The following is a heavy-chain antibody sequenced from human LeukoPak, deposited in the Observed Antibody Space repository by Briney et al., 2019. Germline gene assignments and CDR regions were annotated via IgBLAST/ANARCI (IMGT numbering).Heavy chain of an antibody. J-gene: IGHJ4*02. D-gene: IGHD3-16*02. CDR3: AKDGQSLGELSSLYYFDY. CDR2: ISGSGGGT. CDR1: GFTSTSYA. Sequence: GGSLRLSCAASGFTSTSYALTWVRQAPGKGLEWVSAISGSGGGTNYADSVKGRFTISRDNSKNTLYLQMNSLRAEDTAVYYCAKDGQSLGELSSLYYFDYWGQGTLVTVSS. V-gene: IGHV3-23*01.